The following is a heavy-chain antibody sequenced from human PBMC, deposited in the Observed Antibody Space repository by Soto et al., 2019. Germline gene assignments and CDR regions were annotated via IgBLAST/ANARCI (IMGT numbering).Heavy chain of an antibody. CDR3: AKDMVRSSSWYLEGYNWFDP. Sequence: GGSLRLSCAASGFTFSSYAMSWVRQAPGKGLEWVSAISGSGGSTYYADSVKGRFTISRDNSKNTLYLQMNSLRAEDTAVYYCAKDMVRSSSWYLEGYNWFDPWGQGTLVTVSS. J-gene: IGHJ5*02. V-gene: IGHV3-23*01. D-gene: IGHD6-13*01. CDR1: GFTFSSYA. CDR2: ISGSGGST.